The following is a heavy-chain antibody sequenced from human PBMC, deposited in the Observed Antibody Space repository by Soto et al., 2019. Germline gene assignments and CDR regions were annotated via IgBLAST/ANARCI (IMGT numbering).Heavy chain of an antibody. Sequence: PSETLSLTCAVYGGSFSGYYWSWIRQPPGKELEWIGEINHRGNAYYNPSLQTRVTISLDKSKSQFSLKLNSVTAADSAVYFCARLEGLATISYYFDFWGPGALVTVSS. CDR2: INHRGNA. CDR1: GGSFSGYY. V-gene: IGHV4-34*01. D-gene: IGHD5-12*01. J-gene: IGHJ4*02. CDR3: ARLEGLATISYYFDF.